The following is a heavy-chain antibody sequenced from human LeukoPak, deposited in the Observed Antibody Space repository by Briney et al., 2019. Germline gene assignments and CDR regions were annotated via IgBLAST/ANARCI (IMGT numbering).Heavy chain of an antibody. Sequence: GASVKVSCKASGYTFTSYDINWVRQATGQGLEWMGWMNPNSGNTGYAQKFQGRVTLTRDTSISTAYMELSSLTSEDTAVYYCARGPSYGSGSYNLYGIDYWGQGTLVTVSS. CDR2: MNPNSGNT. CDR1: GYTFTSYD. V-gene: IGHV1-8*01. CDR3: ARGPSYGSGSYNLYGIDY. D-gene: IGHD3-10*01. J-gene: IGHJ4*02.